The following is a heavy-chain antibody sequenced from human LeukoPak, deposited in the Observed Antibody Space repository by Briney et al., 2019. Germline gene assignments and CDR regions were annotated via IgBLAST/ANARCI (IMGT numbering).Heavy chain of an antibody. J-gene: IGHJ4*02. Sequence: PWESLRLSCAASGFTFSSSAMTWVRQAPGKGLEWVSGISSSGRTTYYADSVRGRFTISRDSSKNTLYLQMNSLRVEDTAVYYCAKDLGSGSYYNAFDYWGQGTLVTVSS. CDR3: AKDLGSGSYYNAFDY. CDR2: ISSSGRTT. CDR1: GFTFSSSA. V-gene: IGHV3-23*01. D-gene: IGHD3-10*01.